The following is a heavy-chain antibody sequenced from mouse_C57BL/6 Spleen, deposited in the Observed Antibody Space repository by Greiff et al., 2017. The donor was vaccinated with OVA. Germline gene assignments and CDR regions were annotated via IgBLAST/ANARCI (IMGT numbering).Heavy chain of an antibody. V-gene: IGHV1-81*01. J-gene: IGHJ4*01. CDR2: IYPRSGNT. CDR3: AREGGYDVESNTMDY. CDR1: GYTFTSYG. D-gene: IGHD2-2*01. Sequence: QVQLQQSGAELARPGASVKLSCKASGYTFTSYGISWVKQRTGQGLEWIGEIYPRSGNTYYNEKFKGKATLTADKSSSTAYMELCSLTSEDSAVYLCAREGGYDVESNTMDYWGKGTSVTVSS.